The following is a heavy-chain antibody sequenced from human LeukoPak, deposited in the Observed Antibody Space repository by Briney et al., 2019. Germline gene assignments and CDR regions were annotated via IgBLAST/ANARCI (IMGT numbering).Heavy chain of an antibody. V-gene: IGHV3-23*01. Sequence: GGSLRLSCAASGFTFSSYAMSWVRQAPGKGLEWVSAISGSGGSTYYADSVKGRFTISRDNSKNTLYLQMNSLRAEDTAVYYCVRIRDSGAYYFYYGMDVWGQGTTVTVSS. D-gene: IGHD1-26*01. J-gene: IGHJ6*02. CDR1: GFTFSSYA. CDR3: VRIRDSGAYYFYYGMDV. CDR2: ISGSGGST.